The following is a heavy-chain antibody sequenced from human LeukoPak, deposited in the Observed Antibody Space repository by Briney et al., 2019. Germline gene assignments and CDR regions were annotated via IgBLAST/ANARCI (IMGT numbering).Heavy chain of an antibody. CDR3: ARLTTVVSYGMDV. Sequence: SETLSLTCTVSGGSISSYYWSWIRHPPAKALEWIGYIYYSGSTNYNPSLKSRVTISVDTSKNQFSLKLSSVTAADTAVYYCARLTTVVSYGMDVWGQGTTVTVSS. D-gene: IGHD2-2*01. V-gene: IGHV4-59*01. CDR2: IYYSGST. J-gene: IGHJ6*02. CDR1: GGSISSYY.